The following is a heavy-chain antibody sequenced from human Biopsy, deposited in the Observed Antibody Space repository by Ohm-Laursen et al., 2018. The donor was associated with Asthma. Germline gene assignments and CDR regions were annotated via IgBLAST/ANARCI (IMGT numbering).Heavy chain of an antibody. J-gene: IGHJ3*02. Sequence: ATVKISCKASGYTFISFAIHWVRQAPGQRLEWMGWINAGNGNTKYSQKFQGRVTITRDTSATTAYMELSSLRCEDTAVYYCARTYYDILTGQVNDAFDIWGQGTMVTVSS. CDR1: GYTFISFA. CDR3: ARTYYDILTGQVNDAFDI. CDR2: INAGNGNT. V-gene: IGHV1-3*01. D-gene: IGHD3-9*01.